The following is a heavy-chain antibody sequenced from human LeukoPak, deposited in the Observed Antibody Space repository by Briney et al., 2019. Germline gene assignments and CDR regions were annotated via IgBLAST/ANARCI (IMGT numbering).Heavy chain of an antibody. CDR1: GYTFTSYA. D-gene: IGHD3-10*01. V-gene: IGHV1-69*13. J-gene: IGHJ4*02. Sequence: ASVKVSCKASGYTFTSYAMNWVRQAPGQGLEWMGGIIPIFGTANYAQKFQGRVTITADESTSTAYMELSSLRSEDTAVYYCARGALYYYGSGSYYYYFDYWGQGTLVTVSS. CDR3: ARGALYYYGSGSYYYYFDY. CDR2: IIPIFGTA.